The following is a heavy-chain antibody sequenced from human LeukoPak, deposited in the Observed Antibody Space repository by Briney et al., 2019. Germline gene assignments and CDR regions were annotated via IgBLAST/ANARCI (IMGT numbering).Heavy chain of an antibody. Sequence: PSETLSLTCTVSGGSISSGGYYWSWIRQHPGKGLEWIGYIYYSGSTYYNPSLKSRVTISVDTSKNRFSLKLSSVTAADTAVYYCARFDYYDSSGYYSPDAFDIWGQGTMVTVSS. CDR2: IYYSGST. D-gene: IGHD3-22*01. V-gene: IGHV4-31*03. CDR1: GGSISSGGYY. CDR3: ARFDYYDSSGYYSPDAFDI. J-gene: IGHJ3*02.